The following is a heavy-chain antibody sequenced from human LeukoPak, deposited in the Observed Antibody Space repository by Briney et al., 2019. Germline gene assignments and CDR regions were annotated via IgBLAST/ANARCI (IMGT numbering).Heavy chain of an antibody. CDR1: GFTFSSYA. V-gene: IGHV3-23*01. CDR3: ARDQYSSSSVPHYYYYYGMDV. J-gene: IGHJ6*02. Sequence: GGSLRLSCAASGFTFSSYAMSWVRQAPGKGLEWVSAITGSGDTTYYAASVKGRFTISRDNSKNTLYLQMNSLRAEDTAVYYCARDQYSSSSVPHYYYYYGMDVWGQGTTVTVSS. CDR2: ITGSGDTT. D-gene: IGHD6-6*01.